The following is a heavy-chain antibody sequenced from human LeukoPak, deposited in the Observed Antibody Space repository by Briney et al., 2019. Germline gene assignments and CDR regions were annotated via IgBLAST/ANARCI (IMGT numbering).Heavy chain of an antibody. Sequence: PSETLSLTCAVSGGSISSGGYSWSWIRQPPGKGLEWIGYIYHSGSTYYNPSLKSRVTISVDRSKNQFSLKLSSVTAADTAVYYCARVGPYGAFDYWGQGTLVTASS. CDR2: IYHSGST. D-gene: IGHD4-17*01. J-gene: IGHJ4*02. CDR3: ARVGPYGAFDY. CDR1: GGSISSGGYS. V-gene: IGHV4-30-2*01.